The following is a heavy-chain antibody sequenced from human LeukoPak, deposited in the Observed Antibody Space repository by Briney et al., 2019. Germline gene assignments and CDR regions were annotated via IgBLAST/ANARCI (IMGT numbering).Heavy chain of an antibody. D-gene: IGHD5-18*01. CDR3: ARNGKWIQLWLFAAGWFDP. CDR2: IKQDGSEK. V-gene: IGHV3-7*01. Sequence: PGGSLRLSCAASGFTFSSYAMSWVRQAPGKGLEWVANIKQDGSEKYYVDSVKGRFTISRDNAKNSLYLQMNSLRAEDTAVYYCARNGKWIQLWLFAAGWFDPWGQGTLVTVSS. CDR1: GFTFSSYA. J-gene: IGHJ5*02.